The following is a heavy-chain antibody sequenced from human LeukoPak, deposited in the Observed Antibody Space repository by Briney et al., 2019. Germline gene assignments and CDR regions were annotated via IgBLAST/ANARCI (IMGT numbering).Heavy chain of an antibody. CDR2: INHSGSI. D-gene: IGHD6-13*01. Sequence: PSETLSLTCAVYGGSFSGYYWSWIRQPPGKGLEWIGEINHSGSINYNPSFKSRVTISVDTSKNQFSLKLSSVTAADTAVYYCARGGGGGWAAAANWFDPWGQGTLVTVSS. J-gene: IGHJ5*02. CDR3: ARGGGGGWAAAANWFDP. CDR1: GGSFSGYY. V-gene: IGHV4-34*01.